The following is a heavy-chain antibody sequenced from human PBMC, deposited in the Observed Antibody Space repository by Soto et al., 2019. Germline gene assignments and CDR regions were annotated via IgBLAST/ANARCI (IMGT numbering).Heavy chain of an antibody. V-gene: IGHV1-69*02. Sequence: SVKVSCKASGGTFSSYTISWVRQAPGQGLEWMGRIIPILGIANYAQKFQGRVTITADKSTSTAYMELSSLRSEDTAVYYCASLSYDFWSALAPNDYYYYMDVWGKGTTVTVSS. CDR1: GGTFSSYT. J-gene: IGHJ6*03. CDR3: ASLSYDFWSALAPNDYYYYMDV. D-gene: IGHD3-3*01. CDR2: IIPILGIA.